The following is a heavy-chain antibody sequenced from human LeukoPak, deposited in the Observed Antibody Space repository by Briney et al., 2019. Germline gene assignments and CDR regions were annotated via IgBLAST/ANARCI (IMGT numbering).Heavy chain of an antibody. V-gene: IGHV4-34*01. CDR3: AGHARVAEFDF. CDR1: GGSFSGYY. CDR2: INHSGST. J-gene: IGHJ4*02. D-gene: IGHD2-8*01. Sequence: PSETLSLTCAVYGGSFSGYYWSWIRQPPGKGLEWIGEINHSGSTNYNPSLKSRVTISVDTSKNQFSLKLSSVTAADTAVYYCAGHARVAEFDFWGQGTLVTVSS.